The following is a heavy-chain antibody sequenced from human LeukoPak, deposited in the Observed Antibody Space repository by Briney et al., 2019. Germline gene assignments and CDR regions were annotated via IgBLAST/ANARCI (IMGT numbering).Heavy chain of an antibody. V-gene: IGHV3-66*01. CDR2: IYSGGST. D-gene: IGHD6-19*01. Sequence: GGSLRLSCAASGFTFSSYAMSWVRQAPGKGLEWVSVIYSGGSTYYADSVKGRFTISRDKSKNTLYLQMNSLRAEDTAMYYCARGLWAVAACDYWGQGTLVTVSS. J-gene: IGHJ4*02. CDR3: ARGLWAVAACDY. CDR1: GFTFSSYA.